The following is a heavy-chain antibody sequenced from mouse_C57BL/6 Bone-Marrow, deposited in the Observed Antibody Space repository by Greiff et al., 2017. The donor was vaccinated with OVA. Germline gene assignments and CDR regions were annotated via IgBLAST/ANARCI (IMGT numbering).Heavy chain of an antibody. Sequence: VKLMESGAELVKPGASVKLSCKASGYTFTEYTIHWVKQRSGQGLEWIGWFYPGSGSIKYNEKFKDKATLTVDKSSSAVYMELSRLTSEDSAVYFCAGHEEETGNSRWYFDVWGTGTTVTVSS. D-gene: IGHD2-1*01. V-gene: IGHV1-62-2*01. CDR2: FYPGSGSI. CDR3: AGHEEETGNSRWYFDV. CDR1: GYTFTEYT. J-gene: IGHJ1*03.